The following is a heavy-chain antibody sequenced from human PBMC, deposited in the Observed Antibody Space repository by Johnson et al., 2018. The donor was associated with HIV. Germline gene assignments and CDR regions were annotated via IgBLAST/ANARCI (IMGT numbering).Heavy chain of an antibody. Sequence: QVQLVESGGGVVQPGTSLRLSCAASGFTFNYYTVHWVRQAPGKGLEWVSLISYDGGNKSYADSVKGRFTISRDNSQHTLYLQMGSLRAEDMAVYYCARGGASGACDIWGQGTMVTVSS. CDR3: ARGGASGACDI. J-gene: IGHJ3*02. CDR1: GFTFNYYT. CDR2: ISYDGGNK. D-gene: IGHD1-26*01. V-gene: IGHV3-30*14.